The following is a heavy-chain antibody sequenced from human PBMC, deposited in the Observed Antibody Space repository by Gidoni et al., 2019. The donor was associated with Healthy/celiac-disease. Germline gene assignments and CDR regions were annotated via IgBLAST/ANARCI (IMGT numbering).Heavy chain of an antibody. CDR1: GFPFSSYG. CDR2: IGYDGSNK. J-gene: IGHJ6*02. V-gene: IGHV3-33*01. CDR3: ARDRWTNCSGGSCYSDYGMDV. D-gene: IGHD2-15*01. Sequence: QVQLVESGGGVVQPGRSLRLSCAASGFPFSSYGMRWVRQAPGKGLEWVAVIGYDGSNKYYAASVKGRITISRDNSKNTLYLQMNSLRAEDTAVYYCARDRWTNCSGGSCYSDYGMDVWGQGTTVTVSS.